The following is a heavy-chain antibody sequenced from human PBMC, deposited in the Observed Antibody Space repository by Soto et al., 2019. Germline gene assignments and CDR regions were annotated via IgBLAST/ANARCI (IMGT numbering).Heavy chain of an antibody. CDR2: IYYSGST. J-gene: IGHJ3*02. D-gene: IGHD1-7*01. V-gene: IGHV4-59*01. CDR1: GGSISSYY. Sequence: QVQLQESGPGLVKPSETLSLTCTVSGGSISSYYWSWIRQPPGKGLEWIGYIYYSGSTNYNPSRKSRVTISVDTSKNQFSLKLSSVTAADTAVYYCARGHGITGTTRAFDIWGQGTMVTVSS. CDR3: ARGHGITGTTRAFDI.